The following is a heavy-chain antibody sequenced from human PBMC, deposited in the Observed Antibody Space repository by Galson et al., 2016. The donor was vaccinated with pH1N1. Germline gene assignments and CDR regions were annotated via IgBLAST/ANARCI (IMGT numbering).Heavy chain of an antibody. Sequence: SLRLSCAASGFTFSSYGMHWVRQAPGKGLEWVAVISYDGSKKYYADSVKGRFTISRDNSKNTLYLQMNSRRAEDTAVYYCAKPIYGSGGFDPWGQGTLVTVSS. D-gene: IGHD3-10*01. J-gene: IGHJ5*02. CDR3: AKPIYGSGGFDP. V-gene: IGHV3-30*18. CDR2: ISYDGSKK. CDR1: GFTFSSYG.